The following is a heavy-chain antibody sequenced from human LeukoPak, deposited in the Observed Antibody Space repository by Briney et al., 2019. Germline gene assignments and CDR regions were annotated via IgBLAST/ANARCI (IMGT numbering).Heavy chain of an antibody. J-gene: IGHJ4*02. V-gene: IGHV1-2*02. CDR2: INTNSGGT. CDR3: AREAAAGRDPPDY. Sequence: ASVKVSCEASGYTCTGYYMHCGRHAPGQGLEWMGWINTNSGGTNYAQKFQGRVTMTRDTTISTPYMELSRLRSDDKAVYYCAREAAAGRDPPDYWGQGTLVTVSS. CDR1: GYTCTGYY. D-gene: IGHD6-13*01.